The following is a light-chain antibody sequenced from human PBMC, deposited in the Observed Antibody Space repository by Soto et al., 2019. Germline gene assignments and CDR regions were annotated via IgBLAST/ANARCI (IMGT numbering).Light chain of an antibody. CDR3: QQYGSSPPT. V-gene: IGKV3-20*01. Sequence: EDVLTQSPGTLSLSAAERATLPCRSSQSVSSSYLAWYQQKPGQAPRLLIYGASSRATDIPDRITGSGSGTDFTLTISRLEPEDFAVYYCQQYGSSPPTFGQGTKVDIK. J-gene: IGKJ1*01. CDR1: QSVSSSY. CDR2: GAS.